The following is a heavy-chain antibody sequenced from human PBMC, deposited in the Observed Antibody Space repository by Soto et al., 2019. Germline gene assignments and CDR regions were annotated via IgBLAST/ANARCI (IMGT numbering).Heavy chain of an antibody. CDR2: IYWDDDK. CDR3: AHRVIWSPFDWSPGWFDP. Sequence: QITLKESGPTLVKPTQTLTLTCTFSGFSLSTSGVGVGWIRQPPGRALEWLALIYWDDDKRYSPSLRSRLTSTKATSKGQVFLTRTNMDPVNTAKYYCAHRVIWSPFDWSPGWFDPWGQGTLVTVSS. D-gene: IGHD3-9*01. CDR1: GFSLSTSGVG. V-gene: IGHV2-5*02. J-gene: IGHJ5*02.